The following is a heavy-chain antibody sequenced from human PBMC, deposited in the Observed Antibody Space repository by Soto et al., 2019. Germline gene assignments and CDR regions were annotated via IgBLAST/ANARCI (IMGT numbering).Heavy chain of an antibody. CDR1: GFSFSTFE. CDR2: ISDDGSRT. V-gene: IGHV3-23*01. CDR3: GKGGWLDF. D-gene: IGHD3-16*01. J-gene: IGHJ5*01. Sequence: EVQLLESGGGLAQPGGSLRLSCAASGFSFSTFEMSWVRQAPGRGLEWVSFISDDGSRTYYADAVKGRFTISRDNSKHPLYLQMNSLTAEDTAVYACGKGGWLDFWGQGALVTVSS.